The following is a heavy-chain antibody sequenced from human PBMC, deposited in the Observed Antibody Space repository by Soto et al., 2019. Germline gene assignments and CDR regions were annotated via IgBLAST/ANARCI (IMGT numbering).Heavy chain of an antibody. Sequence: EVLLLESGGGLVQPGGSLRLSCAASGFSFSTCAVSWVRQAPGKGLEWVSSISASGDTTHYAESVRGRFTISRDNSRNTLHLQMSSLTAEDTAIYSCAAQATGYFVPFDFWGRGTLVTVSS. CDR2: ISASGDTT. CDR1: GFSFSTCA. D-gene: IGHD3-22*01. V-gene: IGHV3-23*01. CDR3: AAQATGYFVPFDF. J-gene: IGHJ4*02.